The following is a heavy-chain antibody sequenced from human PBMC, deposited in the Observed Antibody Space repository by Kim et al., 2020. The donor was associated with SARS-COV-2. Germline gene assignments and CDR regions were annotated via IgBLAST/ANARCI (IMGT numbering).Heavy chain of an antibody. D-gene: IGHD3-10*01. J-gene: IGHJ4*02. CDR1: GFTFSSYW. Sequence: GGSLRLSCAASGFTFSSYWMSWVRQAPGKGLEWVANIKQDGSEKYYVDSVKGRFTISRDNAKNSLYLQMNSLRAEDTAVYYCARDQLSRKYYYGSGPDYWGQGTLVTVSS. CDR3: ARDQLSRKYYYGSGPDY. V-gene: IGHV3-7*01. CDR2: IKQDGSEK.